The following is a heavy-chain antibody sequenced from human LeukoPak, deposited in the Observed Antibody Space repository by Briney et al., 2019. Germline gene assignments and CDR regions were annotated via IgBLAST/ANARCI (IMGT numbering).Heavy chain of an antibody. CDR3: ARLNVEVVAKRLDY. J-gene: IGHJ4*02. CDR2: IYPGDSDI. Sequence: GESLRISCKAPGYSFSRYWVGWVRQMPGKGLEWMGIIYPGDSDIRYSPSFQGQVTISADKSVSTTYLQWSSLKASDTAMYYCARLNVEVVAKRLDYWGQGTLVTVSS. V-gene: IGHV5-51*01. CDR1: GYSFSRYW. D-gene: IGHD2-15*01.